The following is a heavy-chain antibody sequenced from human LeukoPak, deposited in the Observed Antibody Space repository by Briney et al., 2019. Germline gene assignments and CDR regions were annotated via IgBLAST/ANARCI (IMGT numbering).Heavy chain of an antibody. Sequence: GFLRLFFSAPGFNLYHYSLSLVPPASGEGLGLVSTISGSGGSIFYADSVEGRFTISRDNDKNSLYLQMNSLRAEDTAVYYCARGIGGVIVMSDYWGQGTLVTVSS. V-gene: IGHV3-23*01. D-gene: IGHD3-16*02. CDR2: ISGSGGSI. CDR3: ARGIGGVIVMSDY. CDR1: GFNLYHYS. J-gene: IGHJ4*02.